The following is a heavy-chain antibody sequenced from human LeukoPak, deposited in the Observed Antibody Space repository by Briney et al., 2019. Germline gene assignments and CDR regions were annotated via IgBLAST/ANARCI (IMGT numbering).Heavy chain of an antibody. D-gene: IGHD5-12*01. V-gene: IGHV4-59*12. CDR1: GDSIDSYY. J-gene: IGHJ4*02. CDR3: ARLPRYGGYDHFDY. Sequence: SETLSLTCTVSGDSIDSYYWSWIRQPPGKGLGWIGYIYYRGTTSYNPFLKSRVTISVDTSKNQLSLKLNSVTAADTAVYYCARLPRYGGYDHFDYWGQGILVIVSS. CDR2: IYYRGTT.